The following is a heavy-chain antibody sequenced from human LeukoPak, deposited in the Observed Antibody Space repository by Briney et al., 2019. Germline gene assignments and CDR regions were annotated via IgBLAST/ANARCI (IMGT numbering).Heavy chain of an antibody. CDR2: IYASGGS. V-gene: IGHV4-4*07. Sequence: SETLSLTRTVSGGFIASYSWSWIRQPAGKGLEWIGRIYASGGSDYNPSLKSRVTMSLDTSKNQFYLKVTSVTAADTAVYYCARGPSGYYYGWGQGILVTVSS. D-gene: IGHD3-22*01. CDR1: GGFIASYS. CDR3: ARGPSGYYYG. J-gene: IGHJ4*02.